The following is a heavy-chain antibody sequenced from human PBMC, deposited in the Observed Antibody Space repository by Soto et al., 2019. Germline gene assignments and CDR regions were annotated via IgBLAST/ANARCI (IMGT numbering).Heavy chain of an antibody. CDR3: AKTTDGWFSAFEI. CDR2: ISGSGGST. J-gene: IGHJ3*02. V-gene: IGHV3-23*01. CDR1: GFTFSSDA. Sequence: GGSLRLSCAASGFTFSSDAMSWVRQAPGKGLEWVSAISGSGGSTYYADSVKGRFTISRDNSKKTMYLQMNSLRAEDTAVYYCAKTTDGWFSAFEIWGQGTMVTVSS. D-gene: IGHD6-19*01.